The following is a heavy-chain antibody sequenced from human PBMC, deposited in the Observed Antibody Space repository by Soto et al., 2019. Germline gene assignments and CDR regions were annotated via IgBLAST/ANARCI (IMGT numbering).Heavy chain of an antibody. J-gene: IGHJ6*02. V-gene: IGHV1-18*01. CDR3: AREGVAPYYYYGMDV. D-gene: IGHD5-12*01. CDR2: ISTYNGDT. Sequence: ASVKVSCKASGYTFTRSGISWVRQAPGQGLEWMGWISTYNGDTNYAQTFQGRVTMTTDTSTSTAYMELRSLRSDDTAVYYCAREGVAPYYYYGMDVWGQGNPVTVSS. CDR1: GYTFTRSG.